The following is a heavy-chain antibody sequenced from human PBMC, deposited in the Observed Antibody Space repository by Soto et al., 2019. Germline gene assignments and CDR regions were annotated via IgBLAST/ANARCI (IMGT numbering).Heavy chain of an antibody. V-gene: IGHV1-69*01. CDR2: IIPIFGTA. Sequence: QVQLVQSGAEVKKPGSSVKVSCKASGGTFSSYAISWVRQAPGQGLEWMGGIIPIFGTANYAQKFQGRVTITADESTSTAYMELSSLRSDDTAVYYCASASSMVRGVISYYYGMDVWGQGTTVTVSS. CDR3: ASASSMVRGVISYYYGMDV. J-gene: IGHJ6*02. CDR1: GGTFSSYA. D-gene: IGHD3-10*01.